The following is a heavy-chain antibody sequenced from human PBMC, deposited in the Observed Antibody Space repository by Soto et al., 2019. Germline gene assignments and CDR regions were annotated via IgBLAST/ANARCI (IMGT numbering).Heavy chain of an antibody. CDR3: ARGTGITGTTEGWFDP. CDR1: GYTFTSYG. CDR2: ISAYNGNT. V-gene: IGHV1-18*01. J-gene: IGHJ5*02. Sequence: GASVKVSCKASGYTFTSYGISWVRQAPGQGLEWMGWISAYNGNTNYAQKLQGRVTMTTDTSTSTAYMELRSLRSDDTAVYYCARGTGITGTTEGWFDPWGQGTLVTSPQ. D-gene: IGHD1-7*01.